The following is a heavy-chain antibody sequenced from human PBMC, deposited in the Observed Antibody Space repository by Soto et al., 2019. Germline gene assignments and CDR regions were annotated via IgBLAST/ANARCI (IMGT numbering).Heavy chain of an antibody. CDR2: IYYSGST. V-gene: IGHV4-31*03. CDR1: GDSISSGDYY. Sequence: SETLSLTCTVSGDSISSGDYYWSWIRQHPGKGLEWIGDIYYSGSTYYNPSLKSRVTISVDMSKNQFSLNLSSVTAADTAVYYCARGRYYDFWSGYYANFDYWGQGTLVTVSS. D-gene: IGHD3-3*01. J-gene: IGHJ4*02. CDR3: ARGRYYDFWSGYYANFDY.